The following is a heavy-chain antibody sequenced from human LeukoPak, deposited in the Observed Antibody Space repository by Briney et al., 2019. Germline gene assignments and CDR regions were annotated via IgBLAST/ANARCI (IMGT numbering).Heavy chain of an antibody. Sequence: SETLSLTCAVYGGSFSGYYWSWIRQPPGKGLEWIGEINHSGSTNYNPSLKSRVTISVDTSKNQFSLKLSSVTAADTAVYYCARDYYDSSGQFWGQGTLVTVSS. CDR2: INHSGST. CDR1: GGSFSGYY. CDR3: ARDYYDSSGQF. D-gene: IGHD3-22*01. J-gene: IGHJ4*02. V-gene: IGHV4-34*01.